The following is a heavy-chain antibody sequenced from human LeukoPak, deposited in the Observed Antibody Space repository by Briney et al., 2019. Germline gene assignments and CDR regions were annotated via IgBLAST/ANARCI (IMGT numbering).Heavy chain of an antibody. D-gene: IGHD3-3*01. Sequence: SETLSLTCTVSGGSISSYYWSWIRQPPGKGLEWIGYIYYSGSTNYNPSLKSRVTISVDTSKNQFSLKLSSVTAADTAVYYCARDLYLRFLEWSDAFDIWGQGTMVTVSS. CDR3: ARDLYLRFLEWSDAFDI. V-gene: IGHV4-59*01. CDR2: IYYSGST. CDR1: GGSISSYY. J-gene: IGHJ3*02.